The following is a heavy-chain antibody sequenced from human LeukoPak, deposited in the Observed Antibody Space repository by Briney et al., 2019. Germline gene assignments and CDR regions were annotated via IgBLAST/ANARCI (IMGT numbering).Heavy chain of an antibody. CDR2: IYYSGST. CDR1: GGSISSYY. V-gene: IGHV4-59*08. J-gene: IGHJ5*02. CDR3: ARGLGPGNWFDP. D-gene: IGHD3-10*01. Sequence: SETLSLTCTVSGGSISSYYWSWIRRPPGKGLEWIGYIYYSGSTNYNPSLKSRVTISVDTSKNQFSLKLSSVTAADTAMFYCARGLGPGNWFDPWGQGTLVTVSS.